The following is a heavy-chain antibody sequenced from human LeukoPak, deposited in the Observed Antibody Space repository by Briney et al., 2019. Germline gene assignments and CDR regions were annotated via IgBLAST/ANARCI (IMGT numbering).Heavy chain of an antibody. D-gene: IGHD3-3*02. Sequence: ASVKVYCKASGYTFTSHYIHWVRQAPGQGPEWLGIINPSDGHTIYAQKFQGRVTLTRDTSTTTVYMDLSSLTFEDTAVYYCARVDAASGTHFWDNWGQGTLVIVSS. CDR3: ARVDAASGTHFWDN. CDR1: GYTFTSHY. J-gene: IGHJ4*02. V-gene: IGHV1-46*01. CDR2: INPSDGHT.